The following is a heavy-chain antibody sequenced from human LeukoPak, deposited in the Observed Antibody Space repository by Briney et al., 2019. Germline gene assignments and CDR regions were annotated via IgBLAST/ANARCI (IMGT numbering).Heavy chain of an antibody. Sequence: GGSLRLSCAASGFTFSNYMMHWVRQAPGKGPVWVSRIKSDGITITYADSVKGRFTISRDNAKNTLYLQMNSLRAEDTAVYYCLRDLNWSLDQWGQGTLVTVSS. D-gene: IGHD1-20*01. CDR1: GFTFSNYM. CDR3: LRDLNWSLDQ. J-gene: IGHJ4*02. CDR2: IKSDGITI. V-gene: IGHV3-74*01.